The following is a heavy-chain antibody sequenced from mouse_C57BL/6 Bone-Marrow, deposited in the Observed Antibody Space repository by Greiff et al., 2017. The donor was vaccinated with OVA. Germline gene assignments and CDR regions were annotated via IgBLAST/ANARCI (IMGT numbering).Heavy chain of an antibody. J-gene: IGHJ2*01. CDR3: ARGAGKGYFDY. D-gene: IGHD3-3*01. Sequence: EVMLVESGGDLVKPGGSLKLSCAASGFTFSSYGMSWVRQTPDKRLEWVATISSGGSYTYYPDSVKGRFTISRDNAKNTLYLQMSSLKSEDTAMYYCARGAGKGYFDYWGQGTTLTVSS. CDR2: ISSGGSYT. CDR1: GFTFSSYG. V-gene: IGHV5-6*01.